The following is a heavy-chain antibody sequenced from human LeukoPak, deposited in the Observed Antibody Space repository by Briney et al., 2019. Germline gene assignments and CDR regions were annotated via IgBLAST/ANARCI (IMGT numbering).Heavy chain of an antibody. D-gene: IGHD3-22*01. Sequence: ASVKVSCKASGYTFTSYVISWVRQAPGQGLEWMGWISAYNGNTNYAQKLQGRVTMTTDTSTSTAYMELRSLRSDDTAVYYCARAPHYYDSSGYYYVGDYWGQGTLVTVSS. V-gene: IGHV1-18*01. CDR2: ISAYNGNT. J-gene: IGHJ4*02. CDR3: ARAPHYYDSSGYYYVGDY. CDR1: GYTFTSYV.